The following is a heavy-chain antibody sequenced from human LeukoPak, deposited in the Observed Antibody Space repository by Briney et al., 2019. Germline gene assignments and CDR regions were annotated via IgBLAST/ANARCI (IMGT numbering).Heavy chain of an antibody. D-gene: IGHD3-10*01. Sequence: GASVKVSCKASGYTFTGYYMHWVRQAPGQGLEWMGWINPNSGGTNYSQKFQGRVTITRDTSASTAYMELSSLRSEDTAVYYCARVEGSGSSLFDYWGQGTLVTVSS. CDR1: GYTFTGYY. J-gene: IGHJ4*02. V-gene: IGHV1-2*02. CDR3: ARVEGSGSSLFDY. CDR2: INPNSGGT.